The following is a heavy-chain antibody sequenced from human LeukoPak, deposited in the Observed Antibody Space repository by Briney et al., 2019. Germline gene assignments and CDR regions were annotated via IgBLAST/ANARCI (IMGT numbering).Heavy chain of an antibody. CDR2: IYYSGST. V-gene: IGHV4-59*08. CDR3: ARQGGGFWYFDL. J-gene: IGHJ2*01. CDR1: GGSISSYY. Sequence: SETLSLTCTVSGGSISSYYWSSIRQPPGKGLEWIGYIYYSGSTNYNPSLKSRVTISVDTSKNQFSLKLSSVTAADTAVYYCARQGGGFWYFDLWGRGTLVTVSS. D-gene: IGHD6-25*01.